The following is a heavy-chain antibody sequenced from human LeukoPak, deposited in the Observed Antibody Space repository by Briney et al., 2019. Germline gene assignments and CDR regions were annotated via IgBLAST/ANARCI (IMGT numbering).Heavy chain of an antibody. CDR1: GGSIRSYY. CDR3: ARLTYYDSSGYYIDY. Sequence: SETLSLTCTVSGGSIRSYYWSWIRQPPGKGLEWIGCIYYSGITNYNPSLKSRVTISVDMSRNQFSLKLSSVTAADTAVYYCARLTYYDSSGYYIDYWGQGTLVTVSS. D-gene: IGHD3-22*01. J-gene: IGHJ4*02. CDR2: IYYSGIT. V-gene: IGHV4-59*08.